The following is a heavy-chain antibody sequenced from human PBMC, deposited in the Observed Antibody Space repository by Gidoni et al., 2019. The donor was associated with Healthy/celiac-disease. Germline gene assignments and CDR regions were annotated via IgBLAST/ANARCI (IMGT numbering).Heavy chain of an antibody. CDR3: AARVGLLVTNNWFDP. CDR1: GGTLSSYA. D-gene: IGHD2-8*02. V-gene: IGHV1-69*01. CDR2: IIPIFGTA. J-gene: IGHJ5*02. Sequence: QVQLGQAGAEVKKTGSSRKVACKASGGTLSSYAISWLRQDPGTGLECMGGIIPIFGTATYAQKFQGRVTITADESTSTAYMELSSLRSEDTAVYYCAARVGLLVTNNWFDPLGQGTLVTVSS.